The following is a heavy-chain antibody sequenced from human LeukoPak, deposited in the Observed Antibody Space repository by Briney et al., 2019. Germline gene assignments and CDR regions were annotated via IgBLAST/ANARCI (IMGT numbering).Heavy chain of an antibody. Sequence: PGGSLRLSCAASGFTFSSYAMSWVRQAPGKGLEWVALISNDGSNKYYEDSVKGRFTISRDNSKNTPYLQMNSLRAEDTAVYYCAKDYAVGADHPDAFDIWGQGTMVTVSS. D-gene: IGHD1-26*01. CDR1: GFTFSSYA. CDR3: AKDYAVGADHPDAFDI. V-gene: IGHV3-30*18. CDR2: ISNDGSNK. J-gene: IGHJ3*02.